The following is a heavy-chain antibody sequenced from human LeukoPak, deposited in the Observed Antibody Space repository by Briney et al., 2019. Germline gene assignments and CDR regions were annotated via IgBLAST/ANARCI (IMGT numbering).Heavy chain of an antibody. CDR2: INPSGGST. J-gene: IGHJ4*02. D-gene: IGHD1-1*01. V-gene: IGHV1-46*01. CDR1: GYTFTSHY. CDR3: ARGTTDAY. Sequence: ASVKVSCKPSGYTFTSHYIDCVRHAPGQGLECRGVINPSGGSTRYAQKFQGRVTMTGDPSTRTVYMALSSLASDDTAVYYCARGTTDAYWGQGTPVTVSS.